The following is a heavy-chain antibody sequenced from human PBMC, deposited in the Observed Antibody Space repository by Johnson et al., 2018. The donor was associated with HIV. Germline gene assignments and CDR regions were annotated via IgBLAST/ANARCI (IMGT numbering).Heavy chain of an antibody. CDR3: SRGVGSTTVAAFDI. V-gene: IGHV3-53*01. CDR2: IYSGGST. CDR1: GFTVSSNY. D-gene: IGHD1-26*01. Sequence: VQLVESGGGLIQPGGSLRLSCAASGFTVSSNYMSWVRQAPGKGLAWVSVIYSGGSTYYADSVKGRFTISRDNSKNTPYLQMNSLWADDTALYYWSRGVGSTTVAAFDIWGQGTMVTVSS. J-gene: IGHJ3*02.